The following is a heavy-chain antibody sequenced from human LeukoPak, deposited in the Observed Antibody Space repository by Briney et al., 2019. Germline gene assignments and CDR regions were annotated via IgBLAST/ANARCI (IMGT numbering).Heavy chain of an antibody. J-gene: IGHJ4*02. V-gene: IGHV3-21*03. Sequence: PGGSLRLSCAASGFSFTNYWIHWVRQAPGKGLEWVSSISSSSSYIYYADSVKGRFTISRDNAKNSLYLQMNSLRAEDTAVYYCARGYSGDYWGQGTLVTVSS. CDR2: ISSSSSYI. D-gene: IGHD5-12*01. CDR1: GFSFTNYW. CDR3: ARGYSGDY.